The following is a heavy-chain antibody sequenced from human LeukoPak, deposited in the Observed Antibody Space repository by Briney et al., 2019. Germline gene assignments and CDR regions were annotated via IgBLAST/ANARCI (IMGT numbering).Heavy chain of an antibody. V-gene: IGHV3-23*01. CDR1: GISLSNYA. D-gene: IGHD3-10*01. Sequence: GGSLRLSCVVSGISLSNYAMTWVRQAPGKGLEWVSYISERGGSTTYADSVKGRFTISRDTSLNTLYLQMNNLRAEDTAVYFCAKRGVVIRGILVLGYQQEAYHYDFWGQGVLVTVSS. CDR2: ISERGGST. CDR3: AKRGVVIRGILVLGYQQEAYHYDF. J-gene: IGHJ4*02.